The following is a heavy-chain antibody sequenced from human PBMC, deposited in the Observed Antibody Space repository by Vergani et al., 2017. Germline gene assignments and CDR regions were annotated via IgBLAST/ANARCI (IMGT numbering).Heavy chain of an antibody. CDR1: GFSFRGHS. D-gene: IGHD2-2*02. CDR3: VRDRGLCAGGRCYTEAWDY. J-gene: IGHJ4*02. CDR2: ISFDGTNE. V-gene: IGHV3-30*03. Sequence: QVHLVESGGGVVQPGRSLTLSCVASGFSFRGHSMYWVRQAPGKGLEWVVGISFDGTNEYYPDLVKGRFTISRDIAKNTLYLQVRSLRLEDTGVYHCVRDRGLCAGGRCYTEAWDYWGQGTPVTVSS.